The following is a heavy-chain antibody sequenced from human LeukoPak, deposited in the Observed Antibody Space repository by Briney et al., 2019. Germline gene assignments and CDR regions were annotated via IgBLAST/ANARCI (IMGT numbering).Heavy chain of an antibody. CDR2: IYYSGST. CDR3: ARLDKYYFDY. J-gene: IGHJ4*02. V-gene: IGHV4-39*01. D-gene: IGHD3/OR15-3a*01. Sequence: WVRQPPGKGLEWIGSIYYSGSTYYNPSLKSRVTISVDTSKNQFSLKLSSVTAADTAVYYCARLDKYYFDYWGQGTLVTVSS.